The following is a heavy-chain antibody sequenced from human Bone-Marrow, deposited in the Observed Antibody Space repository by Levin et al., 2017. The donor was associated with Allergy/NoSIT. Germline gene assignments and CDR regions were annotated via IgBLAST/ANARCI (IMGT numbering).Heavy chain of an antibody. V-gene: IGHV3-7*01. CDR3: ARIVGAITHYYYGMDV. Sequence: GGSLRLSCAASGFTFSNYWMSWVRQAPGKGLEWVANIKQDGSEKYYVDSVKGRFTISRDNAKNYLQMNSLRAEDTAVYYCARIVGAITHYYYGMDVWGQGTTVTVSS. CDR1: GFTFSNYW. CDR2: IKQDGSEK. J-gene: IGHJ6*02. D-gene: IGHD1-26*01.